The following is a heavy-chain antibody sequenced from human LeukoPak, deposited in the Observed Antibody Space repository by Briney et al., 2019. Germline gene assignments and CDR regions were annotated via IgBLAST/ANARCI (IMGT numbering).Heavy chain of an antibody. CDR1: GDSISSGDHH. D-gene: IGHD3-3*01. Sequence: SQTLCLTCTVSGDSISSGDHHWSWIRQPPGKGLELIGYIYYSGSTYYNPSLKSQITISIDTSKNQFSLKLSSVTAADTAVYYCARDVSYYDFWSGSLGAFDIWGQGTMVTVSS. CDR2: IYYSGST. CDR3: ARDVSYYDFWSGSLGAFDI. J-gene: IGHJ3*02. V-gene: IGHV4-30-4*01.